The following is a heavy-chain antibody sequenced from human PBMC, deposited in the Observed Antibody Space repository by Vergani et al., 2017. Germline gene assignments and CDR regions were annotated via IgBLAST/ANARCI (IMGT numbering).Heavy chain of an antibody. V-gene: IGHV4-59*01. D-gene: IGHD2-15*01. CDR1: GGSISSYY. CDR3: ASLTYCSGGSCYLGAFDI. CDR2: IYYSGST. J-gene: IGHJ3*02. Sequence: QVQLQESGPGLVKPSETLSLTCTVSGGSISSYYWSWIRQPPGKGLEWIGYIYYSGSTNYNPSLKSRVTISVDTSKNQFSLKLGSVTAADTAVYYCASLTYCSGGSCYLGAFDIWGQGTMVTVSS.